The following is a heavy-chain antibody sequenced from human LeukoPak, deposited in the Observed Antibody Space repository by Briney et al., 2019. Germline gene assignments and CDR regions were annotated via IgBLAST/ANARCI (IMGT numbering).Heavy chain of an antibody. CDR2: IWYDGSNK. CDR1: GFTFSSYG. Sequence: GGSLRLSCAASGFTFSSYGMHWVRQAPGKGLEGVAVIWYDGSNKYYADSVKGRFTIPRDNSKNTLYLQMNSLRAEDTAVYYCARGIYCSSTSCYPHPFDYWGQGTLVTVSS. D-gene: IGHD2-2*01. J-gene: IGHJ4*02. V-gene: IGHV3-33*01. CDR3: ARGIYCSSTSCYPHPFDY.